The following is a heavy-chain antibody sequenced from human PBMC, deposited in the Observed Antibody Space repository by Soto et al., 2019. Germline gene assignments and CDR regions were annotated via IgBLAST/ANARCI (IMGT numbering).Heavy chain of an antibody. Sequence: SETLSLTCTVSGGSISSYYWSWIRQPPGKGLEWIGYIYYSGSTNYNPSLKSRVTISVDTSKNQFSLKLSSVTAADTAVYYCARSREAKYYYYMDVWGKGTTVTVSS. CDR2: IYYSGST. CDR1: GGSISSYY. V-gene: IGHV4-59*01. J-gene: IGHJ6*03. CDR3: ARSREAKYYYYMDV.